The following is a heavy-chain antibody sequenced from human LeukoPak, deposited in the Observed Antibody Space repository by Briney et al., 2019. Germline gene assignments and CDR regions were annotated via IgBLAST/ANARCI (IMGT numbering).Heavy chain of an antibody. D-gene: IGHD3-22*01. CDR1: GFTFDDYG. CDR2: INHSGST. CDR3: AREGVDSSLN. J-gene: IGHJ4*02. V-gene: IGHV4-34*01. Sequence: GSLRISCAASGFTFDDYGMNWVRQAPGKGLEWIGEINHSGSTNYNPSLKSRVTISVDTSKNQFSLKLSSVTAADTAVYYCAREGVDSSLNWGQGTLVTVSS.